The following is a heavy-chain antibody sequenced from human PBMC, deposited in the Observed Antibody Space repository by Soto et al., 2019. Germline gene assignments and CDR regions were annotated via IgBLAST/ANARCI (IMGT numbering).Heavy chain of an antibody. Sequence: PGGSLRLSCAASGFTFRSYWMFWVRQAPGKGLVWVSHINSDGSSITYADSVKGRFIISRDNAKNTLYLQMNSLRAEDTAVYYCARGVLEWLFLAYYGMDVWGQGTTVTSP. D-gene: IGHD3-3*01. CDR1: GFTFRSYW. CDR3: ARGVLEWLFLAYYGMDV. CDR2: INSDGSSI. V-gene: IGHV3-74*03. J-gene: IGHJ6*02.